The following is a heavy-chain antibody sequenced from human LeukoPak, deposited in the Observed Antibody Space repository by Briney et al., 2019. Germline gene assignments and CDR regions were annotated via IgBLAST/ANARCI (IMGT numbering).Heavy chain of an antibody. CDR3: ARALPHRRLMDTTMEQHWFDP. D-gene: IGHD5-18*01. V-gene: IGHV1-69*13. J-gene: IGHJ5*02. CDR2: IIPIFGTA. CDR1: GSTFSRIA. Sequence: SVKVSCKASGSTFSRIAMSWVRRAPRQGLEWMGRIIPIFGTANYAQRFQGRITISADESTGTAYMERSGLRSEDTGVYYCARALPHRRLMDTTMEQHWFDPWGQGTLVTVSS.